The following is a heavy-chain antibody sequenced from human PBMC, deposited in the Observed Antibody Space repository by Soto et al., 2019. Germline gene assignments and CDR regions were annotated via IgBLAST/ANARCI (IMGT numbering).Heavy chain of an antibody. D-gene: IGHD3-3*01. J-gene: IGHJ5*02. CDR3: AKDHPYYDFWSGTFDP. CDR1: GFTFSSYG. V-gene: IGHV3-30*18. CDR2: ISYDGSNK. Sequence: QVQLVESGGGVVQPGRSLRLSCAASGFTFSSYGMHWVRQAPGKGLEWVAVISYDGSNKYYADSVKGRFIISRDNSKNTLYLQMNSLRAEDTAVYYCAKDHPYYDFWSGTFDPWGQGTLVTVSS.